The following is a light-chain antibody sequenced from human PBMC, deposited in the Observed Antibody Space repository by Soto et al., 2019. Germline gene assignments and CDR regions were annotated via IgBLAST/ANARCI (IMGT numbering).Light chain of an antibody. V-gene: IGKV3-11*01. J-gene: IGKJ4*01. Sequence: EIVLTQSPATLSLSPGAGATLSCRASQSLNSHLAWYQQKAGQAPRLLIYDASNRATGVPDRFSGSGSGTDFTLTISSLEPEDFAVYYCQQRSNWPLTFGGGTKLDIK. CDR2: DAS. CDR1: QSLNSH. CDR3: QQRSNWPLT.